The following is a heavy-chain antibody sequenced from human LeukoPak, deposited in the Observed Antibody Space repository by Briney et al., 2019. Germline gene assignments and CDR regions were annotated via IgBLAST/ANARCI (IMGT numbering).Heavy chain of an antibody. V-gene: IGHV4-59*12. D-gene: IGHD5-18*01. J-gene: IGHJ4*02. Sequence: SETLSLTCTVSGGSINSYYWSWIRQPPGKGLEWIAYIYYSGSTNYNPSLKSRVTISVDTAKNQSSLKLSSVTAADTAVYYCARGRSYGLRGVVAGLDYWGQGTLVTVSS. CDR3: ARGRSYGLRGVVAGLDY. CDR1: GGSINSYY. CDR2: IYYSGST.